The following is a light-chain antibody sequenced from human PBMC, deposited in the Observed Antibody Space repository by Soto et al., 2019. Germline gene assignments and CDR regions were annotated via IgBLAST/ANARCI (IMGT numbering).Light chain of an antibody. J-gene: IGKJ1*01. CDR1: LSVNSF. CDR3: QQRSNWPRT. Sequence: EIVLTQSPATLSLSPVERATLSCRASLSVNSFLAWYQQKPGQAPRLLIYDASNRATGIPPRFSGSGSGTDFTLTISRLEPEDSAVYYCQQRSNWPRTFGQGTKVDIK. V-gene: IGKV3-11*01. CDR2: DAS.